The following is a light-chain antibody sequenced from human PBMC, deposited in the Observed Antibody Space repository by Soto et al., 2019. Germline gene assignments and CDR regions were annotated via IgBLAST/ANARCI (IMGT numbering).Light chain of an antibody. CDR3: CSYAGSYTLV. J-gene: IGLJ2*01. CDR1: SSDVGGYNY. V-gene: IGLV2-14*01. Sequence: QSVLTHPASVSGSPGQSITISCTGTSSDVGGYNYVSWYQQHPGKAPKLMIYEVSNRPSGVSNRFSGSKSGNTASLTISGLQAEEEADYYCCSYAGSYTLVFGGGTKVTVL. CDR2: EVS.